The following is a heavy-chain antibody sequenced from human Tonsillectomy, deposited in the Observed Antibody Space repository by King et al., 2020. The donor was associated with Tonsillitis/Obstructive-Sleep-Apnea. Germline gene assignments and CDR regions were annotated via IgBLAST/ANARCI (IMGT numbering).Heavy chain of an antibody. J-gene: IGHJ4*02. D-gene: IGHD3/OR15-3a*01. Sequence: VQLVESGGGLVKPGGSVRLSCATSGFTFKNFSMIWVRQAPGGGPEWGASINIWSDYINYADSVKGRFTISRDNAKNSMFLQMNSLTVADTAVYYCALPGLYWGQGTLVTVSS. CDR3: ALPGLY. V-gene: IGHV3-21*01. CDR1: GFTFKNFS. CDR2: INIWSDYI.